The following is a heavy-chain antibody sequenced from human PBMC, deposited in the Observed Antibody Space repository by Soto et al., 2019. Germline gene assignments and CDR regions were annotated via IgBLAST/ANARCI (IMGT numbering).Heavy chain of an antibody. CDR1: GFTFVDYG. J-gene: IGHJ6*02. D-gene: IGHD6-13*01. V-gene: IGHV3-49*03. Sequence: GGSLRLSCATSGFTFVDYGMSWFRQAPGKGLEWVAFIRSKAFGATPEYAASVKGRFTISRDNSKNTLYLQMNSLRAEDTAVYYCARGSSSWLPQFYYYYYGMDVWGQGTTVTVSS. CDR3: ARGSSSWLPQFYYYYYGMDV. CDR2: IRSKAFGATP.